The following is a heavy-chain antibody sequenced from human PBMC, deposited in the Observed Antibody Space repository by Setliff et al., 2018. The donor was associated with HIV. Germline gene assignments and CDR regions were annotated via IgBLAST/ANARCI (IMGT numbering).Heavy chain of an antibody. D-gene: IGHD6-19*01. J-gene: IGHJ6*03. CDR1: GGSFSGYY. V-gene: IGHV4-34*01. CDR2: ITHSGST. CDR3: AKGVAGLQYYYYYMDV. Sequence: SETLSLTCAVYGGSFSGYYWTWIRQPPGKGLEGIGEITHSGSTNYNPSLETRVTISVDTSKNQFSLKLSSVTAADTAVYYCAKGVAGLQYYYYYMDVWGKGTTVTVSS.